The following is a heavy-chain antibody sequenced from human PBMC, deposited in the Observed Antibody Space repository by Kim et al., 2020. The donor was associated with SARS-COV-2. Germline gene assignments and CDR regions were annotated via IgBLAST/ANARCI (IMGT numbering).Heavy chain of an antibody. Sequence: GGSLRLSCAASGFTVSSNYMSWVRQAPGKGLEWVSVIYSGGSTYYADSVKGRFTISRDNSKNTLYLQMNSLSAEDTAVYYCAGAALWALDYDYGMDVWGQGTTVTVSS. CDR2: IYSGGST. V-gene: IGHV3-53*01. CDR3: AGAALWALDYDYGMDV. J-gene: IGHJ6*02. D-gene: IGHD6-25*01. CDR1: GFTVSSNY.